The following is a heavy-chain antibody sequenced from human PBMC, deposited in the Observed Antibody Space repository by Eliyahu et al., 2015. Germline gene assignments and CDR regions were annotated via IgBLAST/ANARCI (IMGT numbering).Heavy chain of an antibody. CDR1: GYSFTTYW. J-gene: IGHJ6*02. V-gene: IGHV5-51*01. CDR3: ARGMAHTYYFYGMDV. CDR2: IYPGDSDT. Sequence: EVQLVQSGAEVKKPGESLKISCKGSGYSFTTYWIGWVRQMPGKGLEWMGIIYPGDSDTRYGPSFQGQVTISIDKSISTAYLQWSSLKASDTAMYYCARGMAHTYYFYGMDVWGQGTTVTVSS. D-gene: IGHD5-24*01.